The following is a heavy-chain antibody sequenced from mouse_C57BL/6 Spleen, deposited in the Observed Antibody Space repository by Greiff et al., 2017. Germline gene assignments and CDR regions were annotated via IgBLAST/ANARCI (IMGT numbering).Heavy chain of an antibody. CDR2: IYPGDGDT. CDR1: GYAFSSSW. D-gene: IGHD2-4*01. V-gene: IGHV1-82*01. CDR3: ARGDYDWFAY. J-gene: IGHJ3*01. Sequence: VQLQQSGPELVKPGASVKISCKASGYAFSSSWMNWVKQRPGKGLEWIGRIYPGDGDTNYNGKFKGKATLTAYKSSSTAYMQLSSLTSEDSAVYFCARGDYDWFAYWGQGTLVTVSA.